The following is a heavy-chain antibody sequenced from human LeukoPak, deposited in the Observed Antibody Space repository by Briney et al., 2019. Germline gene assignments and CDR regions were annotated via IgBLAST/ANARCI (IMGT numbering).Heavy chain of an antibody. J-gene: IGHJ4*02. D-gene: IGHD6-13*01. CDR3: VRDEFYNSGWFGPIFEK. CDR2: IYSSGST. CDR1: SDPISDYF. V-gene: IGHV4-4*07. Sequence: SETLSLTCTVSSDPISDYFWSWIRQPAGKGLEWIGRIYSSGSTNYNPSLQGRVSMSIDTAKSQFSLHLTTVTAADTVVYYCVRDEFYNSGWFGPIFEKRGQGTLVIVSS.